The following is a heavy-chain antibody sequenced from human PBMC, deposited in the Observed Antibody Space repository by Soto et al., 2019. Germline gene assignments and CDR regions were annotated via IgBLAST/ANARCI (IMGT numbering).Heavy chain of an antibody. CDR1: GFTFSNYG. CDR2: ISYDGNVA. Sequence: QVQLVESEGGVVQPGRSLRLSCTASGFTFSNYGMHWVRQAPGKGLEWVTVISYDGNVAYYADSVKGRFTSSRDNSKNPLYLQMNSLRTEDTAVYYCAEEGPITNWYFDYWGQGTLVTVSS. V-gene: IGHV3-30*18. D-gene: IGHD1-1*01. CDR3: AEEGPITNWYFDY. J-gene: IGHJ4*02.